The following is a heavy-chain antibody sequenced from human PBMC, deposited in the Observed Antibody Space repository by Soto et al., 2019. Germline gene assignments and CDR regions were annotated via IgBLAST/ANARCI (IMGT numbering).Heavy chain of an antibody. CDR1: GYTFTSYG. V-gene: IGHV1-18*01. CDR3: ASDQGGNYSY. CDR2: ISAYNAHT. Sequence: QVQLVQSGAEVKKPGASVKVSCKASGYTFTSYGLSWVRQAPGQGLEWMGWISAYNAHTNYAQKLQGRVTMTTDTSTTTAYMELRRLRYDYTAVYYCASDQGGNYSYWGQGTLVTVSS. D-gene: IGHD1-26*01. J-gene: IGHJ4*02.